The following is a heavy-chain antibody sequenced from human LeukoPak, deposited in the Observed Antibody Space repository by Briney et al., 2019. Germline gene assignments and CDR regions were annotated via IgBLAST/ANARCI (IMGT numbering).Heavy chain of an antibody. CDR2: IIPIFGTA. CDR1: GGTFSSYA. Sequence: SVKVSCKASGGTFSSYAISWVRQAPGQGLEWMGGIIPIFGTANYEQKFQGRVTITADESTSTAYMELSSLRSEDTAVYYCARASTLFEHTFYFDYWGQGTLVTVSS. D-gene: IGHD2/OR15-2a*01. CDR3: ARASTLFEHTFYFDY. J-gene: IGHJ4*02. V-gene: IGHV1-69*13.